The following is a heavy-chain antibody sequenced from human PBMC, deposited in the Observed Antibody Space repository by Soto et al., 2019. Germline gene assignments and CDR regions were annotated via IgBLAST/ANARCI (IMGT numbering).Heavy chain of an antibody. CDR1: GVTFSSYA. CDR2: ISYGGGTT. V-gene: IGHV3-23*01. J-gene: IGHJ5*01. Sequence: GGSLRLSCAASGVTFSSYAMNWVRQAPGKGLEWVASISYGGGTTYHADSVRGRFTISRDNSMDTLYLQMNGLRAEDTAIYYCAKCCSCGNCRKPLDSWGQGALVTVSS. D-gene: IGHD2-15*01. CDR3: AKCCSCGNCRKPLDS.